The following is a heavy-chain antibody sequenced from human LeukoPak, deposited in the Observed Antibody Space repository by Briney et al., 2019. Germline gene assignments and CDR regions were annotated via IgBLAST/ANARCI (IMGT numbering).Heavy chain of an antibody. Sequence: PGGSLRLSCAASGFTFSSYAMHWVRQAPGKGLEWVAVISYDGSNKYYADSVKGRFTSSRDNSKNTLYLQMNSLRAEDTAVYYCARDRGFFDIWGQGTMVTVSS. CDR1: GFTFSSYA. J-gene: IGHJ3*02. D-gene: IGHD1-26*01. V-gene: IGHV3-30*04. CDR3: ARDRGFFDI. CDR2: ISYDGSNK.